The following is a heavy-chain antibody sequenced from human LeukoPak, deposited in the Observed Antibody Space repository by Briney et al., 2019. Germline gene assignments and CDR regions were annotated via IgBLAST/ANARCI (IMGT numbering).Heavy chain of an antibody. J-gene: IGHJ4*02. CDR3: ARVWYYYGSGSSKYFDY. CDR2: ISSSSSYT. D-gene: IGHD3-10*01. CDR1: GFTFSDHY. Sequence: GGSLRLSCAASGFTFSDHYMSWIRQAPGKGLEWVSYISSSSSYTNYADSVKGRFTISRDNAKNSLYLQMNSLRAEDTAVYYCARVWYYYGSGSSKYFDYWGQGTLVTVSS. V-gene: IGHV3-11*06.